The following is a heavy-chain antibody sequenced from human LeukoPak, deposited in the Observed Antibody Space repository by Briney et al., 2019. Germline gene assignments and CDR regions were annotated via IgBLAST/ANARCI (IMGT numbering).Heavy chain of an antibody. CDR1: GFTFSSSA. CDR2: IDTDGSVT. Sequence: GGSLRLSCTASGFTFSSSAMHWVRQAPGKGLVWVSHIDTDGSVTNYADSVKGRFTISRDNAKNTLYLQMNSLRAEDTAVYYCTRGLQGIDYWGQGTLVTVSS. D-gene: IGHD4-11*01. CDR3: TRGLQGIDY. V-gene: IGHV3-74*01. J-gene: IGHJ4*02.